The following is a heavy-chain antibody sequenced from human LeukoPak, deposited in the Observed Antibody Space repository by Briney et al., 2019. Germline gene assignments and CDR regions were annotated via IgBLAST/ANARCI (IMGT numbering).Heavy chain of an antibody. J-gene: IGHJ4*02. D-gene: IGHD1-20*01. Sequence: SEALSLTCTVSGSSISTGAYYWSWVRQHPGKGLGWIGYIFYTGKTYYNPSLKSRVTLSVDTSENKFSVNLRSLTAADTAVYYCATISYNLNMNFHFDNWDQGTLVTVSS. CDR2: IFYTGKT. CDR1: GSSISTGAYY. V-gene: IGHV4-31*03. CDR3: ATISYNLNMNFHFDN.